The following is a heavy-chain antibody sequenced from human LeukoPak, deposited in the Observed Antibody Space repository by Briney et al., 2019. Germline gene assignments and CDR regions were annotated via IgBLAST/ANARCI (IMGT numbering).Heavy chain of an antibody. CDR2: INADGSTT. Sequence: PGGSLRLSCAASGSGFTFNNYWMHWVRQAPGKGLVWVSRINADGSTTSYADSVRGRFTISRDNAKNTLYLQMNSLRAEDTALYYCARALPGGYYYYYMDVWGKGTTVTVSS. CDR1: GSGFTFNNYW. CDR3: ARALPGGYYYYYMDV. V-gene: IGHV3-74*01. D-gene: IGHD3-10*01. J-gene: IGHJ6*03.